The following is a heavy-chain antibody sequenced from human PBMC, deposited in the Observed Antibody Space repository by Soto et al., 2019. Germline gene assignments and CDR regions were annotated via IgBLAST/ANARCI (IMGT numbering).Heavy chain of an antibody. J-gene: IGHJ6*02. CDR2: IIPIFGTA. CDR1: GGTFSSYA. D-gene: IGHD5-18*01. V-gene: IGHV1-69*13. CDR3: ARFRGYSYGQAYYYYYGMDV. Sequence: ASVKVSCKASGGTFSSYAISWVRQAPGQGLEWMGGIIPIFGTANYAQKFQGRVTITADESTSTAYMELSSLRSEDTAVYYCARFRGYSYGQAYYYYYGMDVWGQGTTVTVS.